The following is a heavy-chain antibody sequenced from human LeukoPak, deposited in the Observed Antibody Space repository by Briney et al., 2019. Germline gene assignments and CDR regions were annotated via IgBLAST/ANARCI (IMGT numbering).Heavy chain of an antibody. Sequence: SETLSLTCTVSGGSISSSSYYWGWIRQPPGKGLEWIGSIYYSGSTYYNPSLKSRVTISVDTSKNQFSLKLSSVTAADTAVYYCARGRHYGSGSWNNWFDPWGQGTLVTVSS. V-gene: IGHV4-39*07. J-gene: IGHJ5*02. CDR3: ARGRHYGSGSWNNWFDP. CDR1: GGSISSSSYY. CDR2: IYYSGST. D-gene: IGHD3-10*01.